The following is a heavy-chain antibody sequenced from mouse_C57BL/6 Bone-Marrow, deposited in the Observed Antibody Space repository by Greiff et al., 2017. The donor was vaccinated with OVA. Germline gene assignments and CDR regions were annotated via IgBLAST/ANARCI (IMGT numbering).Heavy chain of an antibody. CDR3: TLPCY. CDR2: IDPETGGT. V-gene: IGHV1-15*01. Sequence: VKLVESGAELVRPGASVTLSCKASGYTFTDYEMHWVKQTPVHGLEWIGAIDPETGGTAYNQKFKGKAILTADKSSSTAYMELRSLTSEDSAVYYCTLPCYWGQGTTLTVSS. J-gene: IGHJ2*01. CDR1: GYTFTDYE.